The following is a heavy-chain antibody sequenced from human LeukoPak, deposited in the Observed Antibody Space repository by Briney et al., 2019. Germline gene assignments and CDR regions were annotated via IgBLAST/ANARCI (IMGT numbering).Heavy chain of an antibody. CDR2: ISSDGSNK. Sequence: GGSLRLSCSASGITLSNCDIHWVRQTPGKVLGWVAFISSDGSNKYYADSVKGRFSISRDNSKNTLYLQMNSLRPEDTAVYYCARGRRTSIVGATRNAFDVWGQGTIVTVSS. J-gene: IGHJ3*01. CDR1: GITLSNCD. V-gene: IGHV3-30*19. D-gene: IGHD1-26*01. CDR3: ARGRRTSIVGATRNAFDV.